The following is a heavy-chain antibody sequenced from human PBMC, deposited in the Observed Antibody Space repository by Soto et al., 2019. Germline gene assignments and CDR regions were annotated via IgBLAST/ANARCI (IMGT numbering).Heavy chain of an antibody. CDR3: ARDDAKYCGGDCSRYFYNGMAV. Sequence: SVKVSCKASGGTFSNHAISWVRQAPGQGLEWVGGIIPMFPTADYAQRFQGRVTITADDSTTTVYMELSGLRSEDTAMYYCARDDAKYCGGDCSRYFYNGMAVWGKGTTVPASP. J-gene: IGHJ6*04. V-gene: IGHV1-69*13. CDR1: GGTFSNHA. CDR2: IIPMFPTA. D-gene: IGHD2-21*02.